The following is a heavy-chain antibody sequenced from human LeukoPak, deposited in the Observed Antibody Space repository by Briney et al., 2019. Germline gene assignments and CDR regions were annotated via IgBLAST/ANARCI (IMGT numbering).Heavy chain of an antibody. CDR2: VKHDGDT. D-gene: IGHD2-8*01. V-gene: IGHV4-34*01. J-gene: IGHJ5*01. Sequence: KPSETLSLTCAVYGASFNTYYWTWIRQSPDKGLEWLGEVKHDGDTNVNPSLRSRVVMSVDASKNQFSLKMTSVTAADTAIYFCARGPVALPNDRLSLFFDFWGQGTLVTVSS. CDR1: GASFNTYY. CDR3: ARGPVALPNDRLSLFFDF.